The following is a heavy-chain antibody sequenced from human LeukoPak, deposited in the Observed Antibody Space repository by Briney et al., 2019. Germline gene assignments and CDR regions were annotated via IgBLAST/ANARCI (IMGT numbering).Heavy chain of an antibody. Sequence: SETLSLTCAVYGGSFSGYYWSWIRQPPGKGLEWIGEINHSGSTNYNPSLKSRVTISVDTSKNQFSLKLSSATAADTAVYYCARGQAVWGSYRYTPGNPFDIWGQGTMVTVSS. CDR1: GGSFSGYY. V-gene: IGHV4-34*01. J-gene: IGHJ3*02. CDR3: ARGQAVWGSYRYTPGNPFDI. D-gene: IGHD3-16*02. CDR2: INHSGST.